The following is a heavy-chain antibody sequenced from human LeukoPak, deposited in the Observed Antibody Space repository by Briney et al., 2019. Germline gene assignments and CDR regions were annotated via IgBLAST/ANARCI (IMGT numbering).Heavy chain of an antibody. CDR1: GFSFSSYG. D-gene: IGHD6-25*01. V-gene: IGHV3-23*01. J-gene: IGHJ4*02. CDR3: ARRSKSSAIWYYFDY. CDR2: ISGSGYIT. Sequence: GGSLRLSCAASGFSFSSYGINWVRQAPGKGLEWVSGISGSGYITYYADSVKGRFTISRDNSRNTLYLQMNSLRAEDTAVYYCARRSKSSAIWYYFDYWGQGTLVTVSS.